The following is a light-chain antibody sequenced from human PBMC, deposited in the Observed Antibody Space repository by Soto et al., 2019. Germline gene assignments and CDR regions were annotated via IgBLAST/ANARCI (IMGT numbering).Light chain of an antibody. CDR1: SSDVGGYNY. Sequence: QSALTQPASVSGSPGQSITISCTGTSSDVGGYNYVSWYQQHPGKASKLMIYEVSNRPSGVSNRFSGSKSGNTASLTISGLQAEDEADYYCSSYTGSSTPYVFGTGTKLTVL. V-gene: IGLV2-14*01. CDR3: SSYTGSSTPYV. CDR2: EVS. J-gene: IGLJ1*01.